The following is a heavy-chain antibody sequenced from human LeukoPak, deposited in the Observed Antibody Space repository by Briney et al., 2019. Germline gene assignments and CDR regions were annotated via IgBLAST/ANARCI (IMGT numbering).Heavy chain of an antibody. CDR3: ARALEVVVVPAANDY. CDR2: ISSSSSYI. V-gene: IGHV3-21*01. CDR1: GFTFSSYS. Sequence: GGSLRLSCAASGFTFSSYSMNWVRQAPGKGLEWVSSISSSSSYIYYADSVKGRFTISRDNAKNSLYLQMNSLRAEDTAVYYCARALEVVVVPAANDYWGQGTLVTVSS. J-gene: IGHJ4*02. D-gene: IGHD2-2*01.